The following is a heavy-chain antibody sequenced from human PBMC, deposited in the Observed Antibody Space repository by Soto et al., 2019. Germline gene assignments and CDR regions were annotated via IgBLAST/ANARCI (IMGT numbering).Heavy chain of an antibody. CDR1: GFTFSDYY. CDR3: ASSSGGCYGSGRYDY. CDR2: ISSSSSYT. J-gene: IGHJ4*02. D-gene: IGHD3-10*01. Sequence: QVQLVESGGGLVKPGGSLRLSCAASGFTFSDYYMSWIRQTPGKGLEWVSYISSSSSYTNYADSVKGRVTISRDNAXTPLYLEMNSLRAEDTAVYYCASSSGGCYGSGRYDYWGQGTLVTVSS. V-gene: IGHV3-11*05.